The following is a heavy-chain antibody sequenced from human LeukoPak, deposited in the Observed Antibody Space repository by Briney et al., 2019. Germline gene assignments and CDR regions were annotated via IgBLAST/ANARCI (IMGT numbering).Heavy chain of an antibody. CDR3: AHSQEMATTPKPFDY. V-gene: IGHV2-5*02. J-gene: IGHJ4*02. CDR2: IYWDGAK. CDR1: GFSLSTTGVG. D-gene: IGHD5-24*01. Sequence: GSGPTLVNPTQTLTLTCTFSGFSLSTTGVGVGWIRQPPGKALEWLALIYWDGAKRYSPSLKSRLTITKDTSKNQVVLTMTNMDPVDTATYYCAHSQEMATTPKPFDYRGQGTLVTVSS.